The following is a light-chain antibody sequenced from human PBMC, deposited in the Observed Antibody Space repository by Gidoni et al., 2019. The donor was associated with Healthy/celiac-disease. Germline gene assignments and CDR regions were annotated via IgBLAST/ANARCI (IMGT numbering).Light chain of an antibody. CDR1: QSISTW. CDR3: QQYNSYSQWT. Sequence: DIQMPQSPSTLSASVGDRVTITCRARQSISTWLAWYQQKPGKAPKLLIYDASSLESGVPSRFSGSGAGTEFTLTISSLQPDDFATYYCQQYNSYSQWTFGQGTKVEIK. V-gene: IGKV1-5*01. J-gene: IGKJ1*01. CDR2: DAS.